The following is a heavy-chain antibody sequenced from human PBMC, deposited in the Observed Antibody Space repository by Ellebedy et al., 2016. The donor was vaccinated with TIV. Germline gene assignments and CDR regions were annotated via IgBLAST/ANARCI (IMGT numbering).Heavy chain of an antibody. D-gene: IGHD5-18*01. V-gene: IGHV1-46*01. J-gene: IGHJ3*01. CDR1: GYSFGNYY. CDR3: ARGRGYSFDVCDV. Sequence: AASVKVSCKASGYSFGNYYMHWVRQAPGQGLEWMGIINPNDDTKYYTQNFQGRVTVTRDTSANTVYMELSSLRSEDTAVYYCARGRGYSFDVCDVWGQGTMVAVS. CDR2: INPNDDTK.